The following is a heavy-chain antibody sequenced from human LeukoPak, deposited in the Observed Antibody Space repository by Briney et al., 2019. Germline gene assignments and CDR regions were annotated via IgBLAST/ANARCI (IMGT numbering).Heavy chain of an antibody. V-gene: IGHV1-69*13. D-gene: IGHD6-19*01. J-gene: IGHJ4*02. Sequence: SVKVSCKASGGTFSSYAISWVRQAPGQGLEWMGGIIPIFGTANYAQKFQGRVAITADESTSTAYMELSSLRSEDTAVYYCATSVAGIAVAGYYFDYWGQGTLVTVSS. CDR1: GGTFSSYA. CDR3: ATSVAGIAVAGYYFDY. CDR2: IIPIFGTA.